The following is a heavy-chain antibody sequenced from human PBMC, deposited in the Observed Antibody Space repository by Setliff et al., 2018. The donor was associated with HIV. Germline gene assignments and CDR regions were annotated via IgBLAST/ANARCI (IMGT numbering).Heavy chain of an antibody. CDR1: GGSITSYY. V-gene: IGHV4-59*12. J-gene: IGHJ4*02. Sequence: SETLSLTCTVSGGSITSYYRNWIRQSPGKGLEWIGYIFDSGTTKYNPSVTSRVTISIDTSKEWFSLQLTSVTRADTATYYCVRGGGEHYDFLSGHYTPWGDFWGQGTLVTVSS. CDR3: VRGGGEHYDFLSGHYTPWGDF. D-gene: IGHD3-3*01. CDR2: IFDSGTT.